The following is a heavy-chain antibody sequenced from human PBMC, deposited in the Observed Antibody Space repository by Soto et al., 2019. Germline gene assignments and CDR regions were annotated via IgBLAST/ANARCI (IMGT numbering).Heavy chain of an antibody. V-gene: IGHV3-23*01. Sequence: GGSMRLSCSASGFTFSNYAMSWVRQAPGKGLEWVSVITYAGEDTLYADSVKGRFTISRDNSKNTLYLQMNSLRAEDTAVYYCAKDWSGSYYLCDYRCQGTPVTVSS. CDR3: AKDWSGSYYLCDY. CDR2: ITYAGEDT. CDR1: GFTFSNYA. D-gene: IGHD1-26*01. J-gene: IGHJ4*02.